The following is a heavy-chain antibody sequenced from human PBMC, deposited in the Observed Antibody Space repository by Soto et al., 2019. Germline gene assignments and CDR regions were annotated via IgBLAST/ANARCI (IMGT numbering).Heavy chain of an antibody. CDR3: ARVKSAGRGSVHY. Sequence: SETLSLTCAVSGYSITNGYYWGLVRQPPGKGLEWIGSIYHSGNTYYNPSLKSRVTISLDTSKNQFSLKLTSVTAADTAMYYGARVKSAGRGSVHYWGKGTLVTVS. D-gene: IGHD2-15*01. J-gene: IGHJ4*02. CDR2: IYHSGNT. CDR1: GYSITNGYY. V-gene: IGHV4-38-2*01.